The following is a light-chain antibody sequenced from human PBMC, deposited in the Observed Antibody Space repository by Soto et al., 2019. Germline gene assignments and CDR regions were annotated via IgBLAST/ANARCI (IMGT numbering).Light chain of an antibody. J-gene: IGLJ1*01. CDR3: QSSDSRVSGSDV. Sequence: QSVLTQPPSVSGAPGQRVTISCTGSSSNSGAGYGVNWYQQLPGTAPKLLIFGDSNRPSGVPDRFSGSKSGTSASLAFTGLQAAYEAEYYCQSSDSRVSGSDVFGTGTKLTVL. CDR2: GDS. CDR1: SSNSGAGYG. V-gene: IGLV1-40*01.